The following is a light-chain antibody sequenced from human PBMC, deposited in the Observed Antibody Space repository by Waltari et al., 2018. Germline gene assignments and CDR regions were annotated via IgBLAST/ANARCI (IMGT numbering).Light chain of an antibody. CDR2: GAT. V-gene: IGKV1-39*01. CDR3: QQSYTTPLI. Sequence: DIQMTQSPSSLSASVGDRVPITCRASQSIRKYLNWYQQKPGTAPRLLIYGATTLQSGVPSRFSGSGSGTDFTLTINSLQPEDFATYYCQQSYTTPLIFGGGTKVETK. J-gene: IGKJ4*01. CDR1: QSIRKY.